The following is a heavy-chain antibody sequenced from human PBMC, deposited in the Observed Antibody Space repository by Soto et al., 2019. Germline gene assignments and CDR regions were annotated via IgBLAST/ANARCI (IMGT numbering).Heavy chain of an antibody. D-gene: IGHD4-17*01. V-gene: IGHV1-69*12. CDR2: IIPIFGTA. J-gene: IGHJ3*02. CDR3: AGVQDYGDYVFDAFDI. Sequence: QVQLVQSGAEVKKPGSSVKVSCKASGGTFSSYAISWVRQAPGQGLEWMGGIIPIFGTANYAQKFQGRVTITADDSTSTAYMELSSLRSEEAAVYYCAGVQDYGDYVFDAFDIWGQGTMVTVSS. CDR1: GGTFSSYA.